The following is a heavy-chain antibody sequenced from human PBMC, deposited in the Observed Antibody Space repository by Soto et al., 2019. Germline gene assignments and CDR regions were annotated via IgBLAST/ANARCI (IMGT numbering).Heavy chain of an antibody. CDR1: GYSFSSYG. V-gene: IGHV1-18*04. J-gene: IGHJ5*02. D-gene: IGHD5-12*01. CDR2: ISVNNGNT. Sequence: SVKVSCKASGYSFSSYGISWVRQAPGQGLEWMGWISVNNGNTNYAPKFQGRVTMTTDTSTSTAYMELRSLRSDDTAVYYCATSYDWGSAPWGKGPLVTVSS. CDR3: ATSYDWGSAP.